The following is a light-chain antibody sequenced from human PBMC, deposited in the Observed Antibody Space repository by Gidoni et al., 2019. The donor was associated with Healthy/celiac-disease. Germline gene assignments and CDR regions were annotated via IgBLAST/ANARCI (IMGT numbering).Light chain of an antibody. CDR2: AAS. Sequence: DIQMIQSPSSLSASVGDRVTITCRASQSISSYLNWYQQKPGKAPKLLIYAASSLQSGVPSRFSGSGSGTDFTLTISSLQPEDFATYYCQQSYSTLPYTFGQGTKLEIK. J-gene: IGKJ2*01. CDR3: QQSYSTLPYT. CDR1: QSISSY. V-gene: IGKV1-39*01.